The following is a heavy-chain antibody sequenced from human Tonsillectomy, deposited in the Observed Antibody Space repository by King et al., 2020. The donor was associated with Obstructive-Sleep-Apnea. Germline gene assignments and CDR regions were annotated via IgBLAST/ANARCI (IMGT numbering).Heavy chain of an antibody. D-gene: IGHD1-26*01. CDR3: ARGGESELPQDFDY. V-gene: IGHV1-2*02. J-gene: IGHJ4*02. Sequence: QLVQSGAEVKKPGASVKVSCKASVYTFSGYYMHWGRQAPGQGLERMGWINPHSGGTNSAQKFQGRVTMTRDTSISTADMRLSRLGSDDTAVYYCARGGESELPQDFDYWGQGTLVTVSS. CDR1: VYTFSGYY. CDR2: INPHSGGT.